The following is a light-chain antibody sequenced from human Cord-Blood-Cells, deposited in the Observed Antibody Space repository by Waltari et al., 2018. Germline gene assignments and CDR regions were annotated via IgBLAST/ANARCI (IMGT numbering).Light chain of an antibody. Sequence: QSALTQPASVSGSPGQSITISCTGTSSDVGGYNYVSWYQQHPGKAPQPIIYDVSNRPSGVSSRCSGSKSGNTASLTSSGLQAEDEADYYCSSYTSSSTLVFGGGTKLTVL. J-gene: IGLJ3*02. CDR1: SSDVGGYNY. CDR3: SSYTSSSTLV. V-gene: IGLV2-14*01. CDR2: DVS.